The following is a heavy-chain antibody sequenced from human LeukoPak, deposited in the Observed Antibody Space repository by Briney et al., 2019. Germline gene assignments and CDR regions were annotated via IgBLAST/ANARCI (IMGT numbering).Heavy chain of an antibody. CDR2: ISSSSSYI. J-gene: IGHJ5*02. CDR3: ARDRYCSGGSCHSGWFDP. D-gene: IGHD2-15*01. V-gene: IGHV3-21*01. Sequence: PGGSLRLSCAASGFTFSSYSMNWVRQAPGKGLEWVSSISSSSSYIYYADSVKGRFTISRDNAENSLYLQMNSLRAEDTAVYYCARDRYCSGGSCHSGWFDPWGQGTLVTVSS. CDR1: GFTFSSYS.